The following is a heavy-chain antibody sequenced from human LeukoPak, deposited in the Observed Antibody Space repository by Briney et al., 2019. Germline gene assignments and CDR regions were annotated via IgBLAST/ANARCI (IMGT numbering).Heavy chain of an antibody. V-gene: IGHV1-2*02. CDR2: MNANSGGI. D-gene: IGHD4-23*01. CDR3: ARDQATVATPWWDH. J-gene: IGHJ4*02. Sequence: ASVKVSCKASGYTFTGYYVHWVRQAPGQGLECMGWMNANSGGINYRQKFQGRVTMTRDSSISTPYMGLGTVRSRDTAVYFCARDQATVATPWWDHWGQGTLVTVSS. CDR1: GYTFTGYY.